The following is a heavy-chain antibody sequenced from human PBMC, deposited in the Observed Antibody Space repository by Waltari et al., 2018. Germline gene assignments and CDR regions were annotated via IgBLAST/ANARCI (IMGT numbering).Heavy chain of an antibody. Sequence: QLQLQESGPGLVKPSETLSLTCTVSGDSMNSNSWWSWVRQSPDKGLEWIGQVLRNGRSNYNPSLGGRVIISLDTSNNRFSLELTSATAVDTAVYYCARDRGTGLYLDSWGPGTLVTVS. J-gene: IGHJ4*02. CDR1: GDSMNSNSW. V-gene: IGHV4-4*02. D-gene: IGHD1-1*01. CDR2: VLRNGRS. CDR3: ARDRGTGLYLDS.